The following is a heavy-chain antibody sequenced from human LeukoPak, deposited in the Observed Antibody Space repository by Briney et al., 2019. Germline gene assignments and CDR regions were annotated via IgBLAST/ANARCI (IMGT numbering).Heavy chain of an antibody. CDR3: ASGTLDSFVS. CDR1: GYTFTAYY. J-gene: IGHJ4*02. CDR2: INPNSGVT. Sequence: GASVKVSCKASGYTFTAYYMHWVRQAPGHGLEWMGWINPNSGVTNYAQKFQGRVTMTRDTSISTAYMELNRLRSDDTAVYYCASGTLDSFVSWGQGTRVTVSS. V-gene: IGHV1-2*02.